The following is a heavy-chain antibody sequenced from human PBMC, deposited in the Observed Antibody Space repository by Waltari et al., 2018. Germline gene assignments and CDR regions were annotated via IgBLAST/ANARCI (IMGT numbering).Heavy chain of an antibody. Sequence: QVQLQQWGAGLLKPSETLSLTCAVYGGSFSTDYWSWIRQPPGKGLEWLGEVNHSGTTNQNPCLKSRVTMSADTSKSQFSLELRSVSAANTAVYYGARRIAWYYGSGSYHNYWGQGTLVTVSS. CDR1: GGSFSTDY. D-gene: IGHD3-10*01. V-gene: IGHV4-34*01. CDR3: ARRIAWYYGSGSYHNY. J-gene: IGHJ4*02. CDR2: VNHSGTT.